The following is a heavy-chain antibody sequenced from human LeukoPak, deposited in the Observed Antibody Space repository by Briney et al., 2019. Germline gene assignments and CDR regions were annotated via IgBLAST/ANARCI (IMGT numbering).Heavy chain of an antibody. CDR2: IYYSGST. CDR1: GGSISSYY. Sequence: SETLCLTCTVSGGSISSYYWSWIRHPPGKGLEWIGYIYYSGSTTYKPSLKSRVTMSIDTSKNQFSLKLSSVTAADTAVYYCARGRAAADWGQGTLVRLSS. V-gene: IGHV4-59*08. CDR3: ARGRAAAD. D-gene: IGHD6-13*01. J-gene: IGHJ4*02.